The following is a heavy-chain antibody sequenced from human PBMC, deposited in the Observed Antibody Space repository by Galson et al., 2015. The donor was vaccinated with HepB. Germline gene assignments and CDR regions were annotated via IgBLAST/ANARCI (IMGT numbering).Heavy chain of an antibody. CDR3: ARDLVGVRGVIGAPYYGMDV. D-gene: IGHD3-10*01. CDR1: GYTFTSYY. J-gene: IGHJ6*02. Sequence: SVKVSCKASGYTFTSYYMHWVRQAPGQGLEWMGIINPSGGSTSYAQKLQGRVTMTRDTSTSTVYMELSSLRSEDTAVYYCARDLVGVRGVIGAPYYGMDVWGQGTTVTVSS. CDR2: INPSGGST. V-gene: IGHV1-46*04.